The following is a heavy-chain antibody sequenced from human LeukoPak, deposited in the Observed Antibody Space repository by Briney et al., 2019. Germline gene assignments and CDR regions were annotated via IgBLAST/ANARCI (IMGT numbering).Heavy chain of an antibody. D-gene: IGHD5-24*01. CDR3: ARDEHGDNAFDI. CDR2: IYYSGST. V-gene: IGHV4-59*01. Sequence: SETLSLTCTVSGGSISSYYWSWIRQPPGKGLEWIGYIYYSGSTNYNPSLKSRVTISVDTSKNQFSLKLSSVTAADTAVYYCARDEHGDNAFDIWGQGTMVTVSS. CDR1: GGSISSYY. J-gene: IGHJ3*02.